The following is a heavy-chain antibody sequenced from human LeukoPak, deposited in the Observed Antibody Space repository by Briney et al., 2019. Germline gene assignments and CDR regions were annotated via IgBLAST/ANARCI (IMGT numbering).Heavy chain of an antibody. CDR2: INPNSGGT. J-gene: IGHJ5*02. CDR3: ARGRIVVVPAAIDWFDP. Sequence: ASVKVSCKASGYTFTSYGVSWVRQAPGQGLEWMGWINPNSGGTNYAQKFQGRVTMTRDTSISTAYMELSGLRSDDTAVYYCARGRIVVVPAAIDWFDPWGQGTLVTVSS. CDR1: GYTFTSYG. D-gene: IGHD2-2*01. V-gene: IGHV1-2*02.